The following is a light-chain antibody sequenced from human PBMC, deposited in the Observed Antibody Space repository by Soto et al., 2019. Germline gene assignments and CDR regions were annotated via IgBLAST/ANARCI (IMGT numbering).Light chain of an antibody. J-gene: IGLJ1*01. CDR3: CLYAGSSSYV. CDR2: EGS. Sequence: QSVLTQPASVSGSPAQSFTISCTGTSSVVGSYNLVSWYQPHPGKAPKLMIYEGSKRPSGVSNRFSGSKSGNTDSLTISGLQAEDEADYDCCLYAGSSSYVFGTGTKVTVL. V-gene: IGLV2-23*01. CDR1: SSVVGSYNL.